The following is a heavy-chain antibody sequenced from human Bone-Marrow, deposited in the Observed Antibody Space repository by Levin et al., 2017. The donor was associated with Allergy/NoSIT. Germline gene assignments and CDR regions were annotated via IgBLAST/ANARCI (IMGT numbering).Heavy chain of an antibody. D-gene: IGHD2-8*01. CDR1: GYTFTGYY. J-gene: IGHJ4*02. V-gene: IGHV1-2*02. CDR3: ARERRAGVYCTKGVCTVDY. CDR2: INPNSGGT. Sequence: ASVKVSCKASGYTFTGYYMHWVRQAPGQGLEWMGWINPNSGGTNYAQKFQGRVTMTRDTSISTAYMELSRLRSDDTAVYYCARERRAGVYCTKGVCTVDYWGQGTLVTVSS.